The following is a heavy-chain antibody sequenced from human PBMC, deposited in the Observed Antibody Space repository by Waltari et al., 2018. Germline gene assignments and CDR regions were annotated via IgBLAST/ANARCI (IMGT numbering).Heavy chain of an antibody. CDR1: GFRFSTYT. CDR3: ARSGSLDR. J-gene: IGHJ4*02. CDR2: GSEAGGII. D-gene: IGHD1-26*01. V-gene: IGHV3-48*02. Sequence: EVQLGETGGGLVLPGWLISLSFPAYGFRFSTYTVPWVRRAPGKRRELISFGSEAGGIIYYADSERGRFSSARDNAKNSLSLQRNSLGDDDTALDYCARSGSLDRWSQGTLVTVSS.